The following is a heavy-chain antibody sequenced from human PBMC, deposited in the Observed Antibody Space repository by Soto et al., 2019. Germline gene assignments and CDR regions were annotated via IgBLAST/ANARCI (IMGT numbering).Heavy chain of an antibody. J-gene: IGHJ6*03. D-gene: IGHD3-10*01. CDR2: ISAYNGNT. CDR3: AREVRGVTEVEDYYYYYMDV. CDR1: GYTFTSYG. Sequence: GASVKVSCKASGYTFTSYGISWVRQAPGQGLEWMGWISAYNGNTNYAQKLQGRVTMTTDTSTSTAYMELRSLRSDDTAVYYCAREVRGVTEVEDYYYYYMDVWGKGTTVTVSS. V-gene: IGHV1-18*01.